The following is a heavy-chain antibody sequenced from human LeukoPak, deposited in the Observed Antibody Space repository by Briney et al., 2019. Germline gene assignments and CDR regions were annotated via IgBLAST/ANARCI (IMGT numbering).Heavy chain of an antibody. CDR1: GFTFSSYA. V-gene: IGHV3-23*01. CDR3: AKDLELVVSNYYYGMDV. J-gene: IGHJ6*02. CDR2: ISGSGGST. D-gene: IGHD3-22*01. Sequence: PGGSLRLSCAASGFTFSSYAVSWVRQAPGKGLEWVSAISGSGGSTYYADSVKGRFTISRDNSKNTLYLQMNSQRAEDTAVYYCAKDLELVVSNYYYGMDVWGQGTTVTVSS.